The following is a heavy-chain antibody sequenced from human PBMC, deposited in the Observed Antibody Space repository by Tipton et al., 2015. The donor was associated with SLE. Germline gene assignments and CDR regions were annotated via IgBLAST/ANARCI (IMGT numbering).Heavy chain of an antibody. D-gene: IGHD2/OR15-2a*01. CDR2: IYYTGST. CDR3: ANTEYVFFNGDF. V-gene: IGHV4-61*10. Sequence: TLSLTCTVSGGSISSGGYYWSCIRQPAGKGLEWIGYIYYTGSTNYNPSLKSRVTISLDTSKKQFSLNLRFVTAADTAVYYCANTEYVFFNGDFWGQGKPVTVSS. CDR1: GGSISSGGYY. J-gene: IGHJ4*02.